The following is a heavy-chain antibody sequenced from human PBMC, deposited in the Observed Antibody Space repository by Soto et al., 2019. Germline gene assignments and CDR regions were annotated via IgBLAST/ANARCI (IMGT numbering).Heavy chain of an antibody. CDR3: ARSYFADYQYSFDY. CDR2: IYPGDSDT. Sequence: PGESLKISCKGSGYHFTNYWIGWVRQMPRKGLEWMGIIYPGDSDTRYSPSFQGQVTISADKSISTSYLQWNSLRASDTAMYFCARSYFADYQYSFDYWGHGTLVTVSS. CDR1: GYHFTNYW. J-gene: IGHJ4*01. D-gene: IGHD4-17*01. V-gene: IGHV5-51*01.